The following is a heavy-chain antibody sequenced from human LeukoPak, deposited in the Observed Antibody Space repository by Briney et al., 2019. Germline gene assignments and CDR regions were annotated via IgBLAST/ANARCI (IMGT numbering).Heavy chain of an antibody. D-gene: IGHD2-15*01. CDR2: INHSGST. V-gene: IGHV4-34*01. J-gene: IGHJ6*02. CDR1: GGSFSGYY. CDR3: ARGLVVVVAATRGMDV. Sequence: SETLSLTCAVYGGSFSGYYWSWIHQPPGKGLEWIGEINHSGSTNYNPSLQSRVTISVDTSKNQFSLKLSSVTAADTAVYYCARGLVVVVAATRGMDVWGQGTTVTVSS.